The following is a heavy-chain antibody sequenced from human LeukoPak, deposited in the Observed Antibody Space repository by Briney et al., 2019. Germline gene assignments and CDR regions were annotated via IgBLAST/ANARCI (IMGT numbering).Heavy chain of an antibody. CDR2: INTNTGNP. CDR3: ARDYPYVGYSGYAPFDY. V-gene: IGHV7-4-1*02. D-gene: IGHD5-12*01. CDR1: GYTFTSYA. Sequence: GASVKVSCKASGYTFTSYAMNWVRQAPGQGLEWMGWINTNTGNPTYAQGFTGRFVFSLDTSVSTAYLQISSLEAEDTAVYYCARDYPYVGYSGYAPFDYWGQGTLVTVSS. J-gene: IGHJ4*02.